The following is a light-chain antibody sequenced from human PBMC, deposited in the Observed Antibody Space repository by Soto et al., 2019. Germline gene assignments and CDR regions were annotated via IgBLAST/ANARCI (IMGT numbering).Light chain of an antibody. CDR2: LNSDGSH. CDR1: SGHSSYA. Sequence: QLVLTQSPSASASLGASVKLTCTLSSGHSSYAIAWHQQQPEKGPRYLMKLNSDGSHNKGDGIPDRFSGYSSGAERYLTISSLQSEDEADYYCQTWGTGIQVFGGGTKLTVL. CDR3: QTWGTGIQV. V-gene: IGLV4-69*01. J-gene: IGLJ2*01.